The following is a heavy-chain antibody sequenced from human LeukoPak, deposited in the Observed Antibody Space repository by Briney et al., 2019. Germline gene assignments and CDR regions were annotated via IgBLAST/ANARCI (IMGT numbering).Heavy chain of an antibody. CDR2: ISGDGGST. Sequence: GGSLRLSCAASGFTFDDYAMHWVRQAPGKGLEWVSLISGDGGSTYYADSVKGRFTISRDNSKNSLYLQMNSQRTEDTALYYCAKDKEVMVYAIKGYSSSWYLEYWGQGTLVTVSS. V-gene: IGHV3-43*02. D-gene: IGHD6-13*01. J-gene: IGHJ4*02. CDR3: AKDKEVMVYAIKGYSSSWYLEY. CDR1: GFTFDDYA.